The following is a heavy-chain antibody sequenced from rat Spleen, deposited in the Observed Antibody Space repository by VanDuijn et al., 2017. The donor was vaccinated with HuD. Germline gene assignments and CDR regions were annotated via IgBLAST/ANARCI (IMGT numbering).Heavy chain of an antibody. CDR1: GFTFSDYF. CDR3: ARPGTTHVFDY. CDR2: ISYDGSST. V-gene: IGHV5-22*01. D-gene: IGHD1-10*01. Sequence: EVQLVESDGGLVQPGRSLKLSCAASGFTFSDYFMAWVRQAPTKGLEWVATISYDGSSTYYGDSVKGRFTISRDNAKSTLYLQMNSLRSEDTATYYCARPGTTHVFDYWGQGVMVTVSS. J-gene: IGHJ2*01.